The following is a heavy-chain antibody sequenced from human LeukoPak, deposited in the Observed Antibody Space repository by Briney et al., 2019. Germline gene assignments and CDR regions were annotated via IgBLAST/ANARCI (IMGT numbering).Heavy chain of an antibody. D-gene: IGHD1-1*01. CDR3: AREGTSLDAFDI. CDR2: INTDGSTT. CDR1: GFTFSSYW. Sequence: GGSLRLSCAASGFTFSSYWMHWVRQAPGKELVWVSHINTDGSTTNYADSVKGRFTISRDNAKNSLYLQMNSLRAEDTAVYYCAREGTSLDAFDIWGQGTMVTVSS. V-gene: IGHV3-74*01. J-gene: IGHJ3*02.